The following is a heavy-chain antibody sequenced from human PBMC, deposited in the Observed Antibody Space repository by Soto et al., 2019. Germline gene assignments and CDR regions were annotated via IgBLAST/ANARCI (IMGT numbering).Heavy chain of an antibody. J-gene: IGHJ4*02. CDR2: ISDTGTGT. CDR3: AKADEEGYCSGGSCYSPDY. Sequence: GGSLRLSCAASGFTFSNYGMTWVRQAPGKGLEWVSSISDTGTGTYYTSYTDSVKGRFTISRDNSKNTLFLLMNSLRVEDTAVYYCAKADEEGYCSGGSCYSPDYWGRGTLVTVSS. CDR1: GFTFSNYG. D-gene: IGHD2-15*01. V-gene: IGHV3-23*01.